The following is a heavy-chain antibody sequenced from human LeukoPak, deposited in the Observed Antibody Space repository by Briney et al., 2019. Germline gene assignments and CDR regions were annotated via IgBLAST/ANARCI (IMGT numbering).Heavy chain of an antibody. CDR2: ISAYNGNT. CDR3: ATSPVLLWFGDFGY. J-gene: IGHJ4*02. D-gene: IGHD3-10*01. Sequence: AAVTVSFKGSGYTFTIYGISWVRQAPGQGREWMGGISAYNGNTNYAQKLQRRVTMTTDTSTSPAYMELRSLRSDDTAVYYCATSPVLLWFGDFGYWGQGTLVTVSS. CDR1: GYTFTIYG. V-gene: IGHV1-18*01.